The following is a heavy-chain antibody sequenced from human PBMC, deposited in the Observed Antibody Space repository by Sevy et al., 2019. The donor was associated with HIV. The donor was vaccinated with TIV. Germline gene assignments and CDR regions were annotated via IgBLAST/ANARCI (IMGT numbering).Heavy chain of an antibody. Sequence: SETLSLTCTVSGGSISSNTYYWGWIRQPTGKGLEWIGSFYSSGNTYYNPSLKSRVTISVDTPKNQFSLKLSSVTAADTAAYYCARHEVLNFDFWGQGTLVTVSS. D-gene: IGHD3-10*01. J-gene: IGHJ4*02. CDR2: FYSSGNT. CDR1: GGSISSNTYY. V-gene: IGHV4-39*01. CDR3: ARHEVLNFDF.